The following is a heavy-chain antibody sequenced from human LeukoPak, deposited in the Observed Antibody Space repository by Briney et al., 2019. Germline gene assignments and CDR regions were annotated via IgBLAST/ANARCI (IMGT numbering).Heavy chain of an antibody. Sequence: SETLSLTCTVSGGSISSGDYYWSWIRQPPGKGLEWIGYIYYSGSTYYNPSLKSRVTISVDTSKNQFSLKLSSVTAADTAVYYCAREDGYCSGGSCYVGPHEAWFDPLGPGNPGHRLL. CDR2: IYYSGST. CDR3: AREDGYCSGGSCYVGPHEAWFDP. CDR1: GGSISSGDYY. J-gene: IGHJ5*02. D-gene: IGHD2-15*01. V-gene: IGHV4-30-4*08.